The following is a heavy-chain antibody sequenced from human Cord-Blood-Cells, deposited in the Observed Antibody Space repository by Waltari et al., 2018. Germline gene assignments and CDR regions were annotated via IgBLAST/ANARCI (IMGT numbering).Heavy chain of an antibody. CDR1: GFTFSSYG. D-gene: IGHD6-13*01. CDR3: ASISAAGSSLFDY. Sequence: QVQLVESGGGVVQPGRSLRLSCAASGFTFSSYGMHWVRQAPGKWLEWVEVISVVGSNKYNADAVKGRFTITRDNSKNTLYLQMNSLRAEDTAVYYCASISAAGSSLFDYWGQGTLVTVSS. CDR2: ISVVGSNK. V-gene: IGHV3-30*03. J-gene: IGHJ4*02.